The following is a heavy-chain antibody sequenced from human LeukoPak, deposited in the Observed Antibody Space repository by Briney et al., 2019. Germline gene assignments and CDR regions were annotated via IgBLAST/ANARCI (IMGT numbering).Heavy chain of an antibody. CDR1: GYTFTDYY. V-gene: IGHV1-2*02. D-gene: IGHD4-17*01. CDR3: ARDNYGTLDY. CDR2: TSPKGAGT. Sequence: ASVKVSCKVSGYTFTDYYIHWVRQAPGQGLEWMGWTSPKGAGTMSAQKFQGRITITGDTSISTVYMELDRLTFDDTAEYYCARDNYGTLDYWGQGTLVTVSS. J-gene: IGHJ4*02.